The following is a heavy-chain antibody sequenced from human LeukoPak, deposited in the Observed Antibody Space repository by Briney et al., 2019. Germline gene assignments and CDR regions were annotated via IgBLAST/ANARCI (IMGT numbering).Heavy chain of an antibody. J-gene: IGHJ4*02. D-gene: IGHD1-1*01. V-gene: IGHV3-23*01. CDR1: GFTFSSYW. Sequence: GGSLRLSCAASGFTFSSYWMSWVRQAPGKGLEWVSAISATASNTYYADSVKGRFTISRDNSKSTLYLQMNSLRVDDTAVYYCAKDWYNSLNYFDYWGQGSLVAVSS. CDR3: AKDWYNSLNYFDY. CDR2: ISATASNT.